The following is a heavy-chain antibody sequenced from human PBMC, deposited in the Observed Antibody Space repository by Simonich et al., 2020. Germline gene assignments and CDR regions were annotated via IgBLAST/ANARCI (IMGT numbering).Heavy chain of an antibody. Sequence: QVQLVQSGAEVKKPGASVKVSCKASGCTFTSYGSSWVRQAPGQGLEWMGWISAKNGNTNDAQKLQGRVTMTTDTSTSTAYMELRSLRSDDTAVYYCARASRGTWWYYYFDYWGQGTLVTVSS. CDR1: GCTFTSYG. CDR2: ISAKNGNT. J-gene: IGHJ4*02. D-gene: IGHD2-15*01. V-gene: IGHV1-18*01. CDR3: ARASRGTWWYYYFDY.